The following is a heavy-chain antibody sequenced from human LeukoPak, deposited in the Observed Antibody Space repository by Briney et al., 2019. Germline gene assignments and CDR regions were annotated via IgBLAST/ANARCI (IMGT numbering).Heavy chain of an antibody. CDR1: GGSFSGYY. J-gene: IGHJ4*02. D-gene: IGHD3-10*01. V-gene: IGHV4-34*01. Sequence: SETLSLTCAVYGGSFSGYYWSWLRQPPGKGLEWIGEINHSGSTNYNPSLKSRVTISVDTSKNQFSLKLSSVTAADTAVYYCARGLGLVWFGELPLDYWGQGTLVTVSS. CDR2: INHSGST. CDR3: ARGLGLVWFGELPLDY.